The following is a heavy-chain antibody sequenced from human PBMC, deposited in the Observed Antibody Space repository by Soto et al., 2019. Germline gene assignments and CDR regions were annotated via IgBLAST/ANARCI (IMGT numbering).Heavy chain of an antibody. V-gene: IGHV1-18*04. CDR2: INPYNANT. CDR3: ARDRVAGIWGDAFDI. Sequence: QVQLVQSGTEVKKPGASVKVSCKTSGYTFTNHGINWVRQAPGQGLEWMGWINPYNANTNYAQKLQGRVTMTTDTSTTTAYMDLRSLTSDDTAGDYGARDRVAGIWGDAFDIWGQGTVVTVSS. D-gene: IGHD3-16*01. J-gene: IGHJ3*02. CDR1: GYTFTNHG.